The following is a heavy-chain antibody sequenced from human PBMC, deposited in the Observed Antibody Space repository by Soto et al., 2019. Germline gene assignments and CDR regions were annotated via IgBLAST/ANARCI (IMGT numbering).Heavy chain of an antibody. CDR3: ARDFGDYVGIFGY. D-gene: IGHD4-17*01. V-gene: IGHV3-7*01. J-gene: IGHJ4*02. Sequence: GGSLRLSCAASGFTFSSYWMSWVRQAPGKGLEWVANIKQDGSEKYYVDSVKGRFTISRDNAKNSLYLQMNSLRAEDTAVYYCARDFGDYVGIFGYWGQGTLVTVSS. CDR1: GFTFSSYW. CDR2: IKQDGSEK.